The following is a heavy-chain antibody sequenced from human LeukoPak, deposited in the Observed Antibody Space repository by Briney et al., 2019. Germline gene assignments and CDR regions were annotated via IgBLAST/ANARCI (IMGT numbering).Heavy chain of an antibody. J-gene: IGHJ4*02. Sequence: ASVKVSCKASGYTFTSYYMHWVRQAPGQGLEWMGWINPNSGGTNYAQKFQGRVTMTRDTSISAAYMELSRLRSDDTAVYYCARGSYDFWSGPGHFDYWGQGTLVTVSS. V-gene: IGHV1-2*02. CDR3: ARGSYDFWSGPGHFDY. CDR2: INPNSGGT. CDR1: GYTFTSYY. D-gene: IGHD3-3*01.